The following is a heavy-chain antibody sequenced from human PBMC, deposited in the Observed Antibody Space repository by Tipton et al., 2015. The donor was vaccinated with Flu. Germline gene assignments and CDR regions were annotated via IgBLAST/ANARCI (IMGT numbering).Heavy chain of an antibody. CDR2: IYYSGST. V-gene: IGHV4-39*01. CDR3: ARRVAVAAHFDY. D-gene: IGHD6-19*01. J-gene: IGHJ4*02. Sequence: LSLTCTVSGGSISSSSYYWGWIRQPPGKGLEWIGSIYYSGSTYYNPSLKSRVTISVDTSKNQFSLKLSSVTAADTAVYYCARRVAVAAHFDYWGQGTLVTVSS. CDR1: GGSISSSSYY.